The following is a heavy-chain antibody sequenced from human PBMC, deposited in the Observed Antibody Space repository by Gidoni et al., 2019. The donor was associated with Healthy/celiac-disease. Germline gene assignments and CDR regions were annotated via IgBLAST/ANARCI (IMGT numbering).Heavy chain of an antibody. V-gene: IGHV3-49*03. CDR1: GFTFGDYA. J-gene: IGHJ4*02. D-gene: IGHD3-22*01. CDR2: IRSKAYGGTT. CDR3: TRDQQPQHYYYDSSGYNFDY. Sequence: EVQLVESGGGLVQPGRSLRLSCTASGFTFGDYAMSWLRQAPGKGLEWVGFIRSKAYGGTTEYAASVKGRFTISRDDSKSIAYLQMNSLKTEDTAVYYCTRDQQPQHYYYDSSGYNFDYWGQGTLVTVSS.